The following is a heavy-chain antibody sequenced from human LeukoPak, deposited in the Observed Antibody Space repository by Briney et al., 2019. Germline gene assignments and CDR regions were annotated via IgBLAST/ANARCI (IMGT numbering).Heavy chain of an antibody. CDR3: AKDFGRNLGGPGS. D-gene: IGHD1-14*01. Sequence: GGSLRLSCAASGFTFSSYAMHWVRQAPGKGLEWVAVISYDGSNKYYADSVRGRFAISRDNSKSTLYLEMNSLRVEDTAVYYCAKDFGRNLGGPGSWGRGTLVIVSS. V-gene: IGHV3-30*09. CDR1: GFTFSSYA. J-gene: IGHJ5*02. CDR2: ISYDGSNK.